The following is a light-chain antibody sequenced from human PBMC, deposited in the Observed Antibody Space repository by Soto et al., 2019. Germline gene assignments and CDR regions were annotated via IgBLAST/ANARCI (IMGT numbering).Light chain of an antibody. CDR3: HQYSASHT. J-gene: IGKJ4*01. CDR1: ESISSW. V-gene: IGKV1-5*03. CDR2: KAS. Sequence: DIQMTQSPSTLSASVGDRIIITCRASESISSWLAWYQQKPGKAPKLLIYKASTLGSGVPSRFSASGSGTEFTLTISSLQPDESATYFCHQYSASHTFGGGTKVDIK.